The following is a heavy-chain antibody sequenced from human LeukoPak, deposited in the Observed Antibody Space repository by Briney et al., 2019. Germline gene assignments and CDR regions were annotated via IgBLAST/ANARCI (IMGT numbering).Heavy chain of an antibody. D-gene: IGHD1-26*01. Sequence: GESLQISCKGSGYSFTSYWIGWVRQMPGKGLEWMGIIYPGDSGTRYSPSFQGQVTISADKSISTAYLQWSSLKASDTAMYYCARRRSYYGYLYYFDYWGQGTLVTVSS. CDR1: GYSFTSYW. V-gene: IGHV5-51*01. CDR2: IYPGDSGT. CDR3: ARRRSYYGYLYYFDY. J-gene: IGHJ4*02.